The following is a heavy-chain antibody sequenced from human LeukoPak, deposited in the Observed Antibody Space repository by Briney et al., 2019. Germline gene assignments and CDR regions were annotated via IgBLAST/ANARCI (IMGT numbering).Heavy chain of an antibody. CDR1: GFTFSSFA. Sequence: GGSLRLSCAASGFTFSSFAMTWVRQAPGKGLEWVSYISSSSSTIYYADSVKGRFTISRDNAKNSLYLQMNSLRDEDTAVYYCARDYYDSSGYYGVYYYYGMDVWGQGTTVTVSS. V-gene: IGHV3-48*02. J-gene: IGHJ6*02. CDR2: ISSSSSTI. D-gene: IGHD3-22*01. CDR3: ARDYYDSSGYYGVYYYYGMDV.